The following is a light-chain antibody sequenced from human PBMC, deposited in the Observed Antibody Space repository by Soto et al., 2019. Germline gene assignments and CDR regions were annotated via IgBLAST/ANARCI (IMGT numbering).Light chain of an antibody. CDR1: QSVSSN. V-gene: IGKV3-15*01. J-gene: IGKJ4*01. Sequence: ELVMTQSPPTLSVSPGERATLSCRASQSVSSNLAWYQQKPGQAPRLLIYGASTRATGIPARFSGSGSGKEFTLTISSLQSEDFAVYYCQQYNNWPPVPFGRGTNVEIK. CDR2: GAS. CDR3: QQYNNWPPVP.